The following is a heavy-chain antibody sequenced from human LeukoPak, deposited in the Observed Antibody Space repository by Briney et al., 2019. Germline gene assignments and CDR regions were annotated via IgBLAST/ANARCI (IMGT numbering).Heavy chain of an antibody. D-gene: IGHD3-22*01. CDR1: GFTFSNAW. CDR2: IKSKTDGGTA. Sequence: PGGSLRLSCAASGFTFSNAWMSWVRQAPGKGLEWVGRIKSKTDGGTADYAAPVKGRFTISRDDSKNTLYLRMNCLKTEDAAVYYCTTDRYYDTAYTTWGQGTLVTVSS. V-gene: IGHV3-15*01. CDR3: TTDRYYDTAYTT. J-gene: IGHJ4*02.